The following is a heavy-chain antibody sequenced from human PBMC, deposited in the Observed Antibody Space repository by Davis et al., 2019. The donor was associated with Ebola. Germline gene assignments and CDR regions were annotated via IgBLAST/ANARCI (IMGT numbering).Heavy chain of an antibody. D-gene: IGHD3-9*01. CDR1: GGSISSYY. CDR3: ARRSHNYDILTGYYHAGFDY. Sequence: MPSETLSLTCTVSGGSISSYYWTWIRQPPGKGLEWIAYIDYSGFTNYNPSLKSRVTISVDSSKNQFSLKLSSVTAADTAVYYCARRSHNYDILTGYYHAGFDYWGQGTLVSVSS. V-gene: IGHV4-59*08. CDR2: IDYSGFT. J-gene: IGHJ4*02.